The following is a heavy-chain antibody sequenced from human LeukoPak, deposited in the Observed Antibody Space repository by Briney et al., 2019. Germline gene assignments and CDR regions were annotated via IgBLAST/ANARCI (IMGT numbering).Heavy chain of an antibody. J-gene: IGHJ4*02. D-gene: IGHD2-2*02. CDR1: GGSISSSSYY. Sequence: SETLSLTCTVSGGSISSSSYYWGWIRQPPGKGLEWIGSIYYSGSTYYNPSLKSRVTMSVDTSKNRFSLKLSSVTAADTAVYYCARLWGYCSSTSCYTIDYWGQGTLVTVSS. CDR3: ARLWGYCSSTSCYTIDY. CDR2: IYYSGST. V-gene: IGHV4-39*01.